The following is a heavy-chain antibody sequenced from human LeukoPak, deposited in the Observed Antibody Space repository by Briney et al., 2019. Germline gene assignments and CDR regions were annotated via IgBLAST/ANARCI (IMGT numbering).Heavy chain of an antibody. Sequence: SETLSLTCTVSGASISSYDWSWLRQPPGKALEWIGYISHSGSTNYNPSLKSRVTISTDTSKNQFSLKLSSVTTADTAVYYCARGSSGYYPYWGRGTLVTVSS. J-gene: IGHJ4*02. V-gene: IGHV4-59*01. CDR1: GASISSYD. CDR3: ARGSSGYYPY. D-gene: IGHD3-22*01. CDR2: ISHSGST.